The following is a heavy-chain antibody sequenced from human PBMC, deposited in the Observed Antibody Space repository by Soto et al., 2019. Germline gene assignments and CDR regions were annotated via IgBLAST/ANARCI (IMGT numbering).Heavy chain of an antibody. Sequence: QVQLVQSGAEVKKPGATVKVSCKASGYTFTTYGMSWVRQAPGQGLDWMGWISTYNGNTKYAERLQGRVTMTTDTTTSTACMELRRLSSDDTAVYYCARGTTDYYDNSGDYFLDYWGQGTLVTVSS. CDR1: GYTFTTYG. J-gene: IGHJ4*02. D-gene: IGHD3-22*01. CDR3: ARGTTDYYDNSGDYFLDY. CDR2: ISTYNGNT. V-gene: IGHV1-18*01.